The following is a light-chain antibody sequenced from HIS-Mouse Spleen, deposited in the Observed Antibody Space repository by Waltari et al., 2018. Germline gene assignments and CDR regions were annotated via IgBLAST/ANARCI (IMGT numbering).Light chain of an antibody. J-gene: IGKJ1*01. Sequence: EIVLTQSPATLSLSPGASATLSCRASQSVSSYLAWYQQKPGQAPRLLIYDASNRATGIPARFSGSGSGTDFTLTISSLEPEDFAVYYCQQRSNWPPTVAFGQGTKVEIK. CDR3: QQRSNWPPTVA. CDR2: DAS. V-gene: IGKV3-11*01. CDR1: QSVSSY.